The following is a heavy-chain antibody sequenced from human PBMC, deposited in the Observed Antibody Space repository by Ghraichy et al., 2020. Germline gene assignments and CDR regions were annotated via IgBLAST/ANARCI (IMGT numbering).Heavy chain of an antibody. V-gene: IGHV4-34*01. CDR3: ARAYSNWFDP. CDR2: INHSGST. CDR1: GGSFSGYY. D-gene: IGHD4-11*01. J-gene: IGHJ5*02. Sequence: SETPSLTCAVYGGSFSGYYWSWIRQPPGKGLEWIGEINHSGSTNYNPSLKSRVTISVDTSKNQFSLKLSSVTAADTAVYYCARAYSNWFDPWGQGTLVTVSS.